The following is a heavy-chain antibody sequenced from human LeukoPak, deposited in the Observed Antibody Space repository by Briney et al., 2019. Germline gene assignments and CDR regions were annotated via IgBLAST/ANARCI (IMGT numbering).Heavy chain of an antibody. Sequence: PSETLSLTCTVSGGSVCSYYWSWIRQSPEKGLEWIGFLHYSRTANYNPSLKSRVTISVDTSKNQFSLKLTSVTAADTAVYYCATHDLRVGGPYYFDYWGQGALVTVSS. CDR1: GGSVCSYY. CDR2: LHYSRTA. D-gene: IGHD3-22*01. CDR3: ATHDLRVGGPYYFDY. J-gene: IGHJ4*02. V-gene: IGHV4-59*08.